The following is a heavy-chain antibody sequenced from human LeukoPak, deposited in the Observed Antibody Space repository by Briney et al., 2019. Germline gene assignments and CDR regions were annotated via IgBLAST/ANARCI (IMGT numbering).Heavy chain of an antibody. CDR2: IIPIFGTA. CDR1: GGTFSSYA. J-gene: IGHJ6*02. Sequence: ASVKVSCGASGGTFSSYAISWVRQAPGQGLEWMGGIIPIFGTANYAQKFQGRVTITADESTSTAYMELSSLRSEDTAVYYCARDQGAPHYYYGMDVWGQGTTVTVSS. V-gene: IGHV1-69*01. CDR3: ARDQGAPHYYYGMDV.